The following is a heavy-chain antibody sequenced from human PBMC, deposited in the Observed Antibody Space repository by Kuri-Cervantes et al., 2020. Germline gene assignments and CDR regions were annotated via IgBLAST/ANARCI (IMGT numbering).Heavy chain of an antibody. J-gene: IGHJ6*03. CDR2: IRSSSTI. CDR1: DGSFSGYY. CDR3: ARPYYYDSSDYDCYYYMDV. V-gene: IGHV3-69-1*01. Sequence: GGSLRLSCAVYDGSFSGYYWSWIRQPPGKGLEWVSSIRSSSTIYYADSVKGRFTISRDNAKNSLYLQMNSLRAEDTAVYYCARPYYYDSSDYDCYYYMDVWGKGTTVTVSS. D-gene: IGHD3-22*01.